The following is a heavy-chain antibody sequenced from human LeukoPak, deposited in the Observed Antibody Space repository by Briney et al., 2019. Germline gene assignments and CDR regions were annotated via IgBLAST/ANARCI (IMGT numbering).Heavy chain of an antibody. CDR2: FDPEDGET. V-gene: IGHV1-24*01. CDR3: ASGGRGSSSLYYYYMDV. J-gene: IGHJ6*03. CDR1: GYTLTELS. D-gene: IGHD3-16*01. Sequence: GASVKVSCKVSGYTLTELSMHWVRQAPGKGFEWMGGFDPEDGETIYAQKFQGRVTMTEDTSTDTAYMELSSLRSEDTAVYYCASGGRGSSSLYYYYMDVWGKGTTVTVSS.